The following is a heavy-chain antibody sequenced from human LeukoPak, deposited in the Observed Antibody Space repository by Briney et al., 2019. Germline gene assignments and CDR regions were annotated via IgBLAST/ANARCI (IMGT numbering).Heavy chain of an antibody. Sequence: KTSETLSLTCTVSGGSISSSSYYWGWIRQPPGKGLEWIGEINHSGSTNYNPSLKSRVTISVDTSKSQFSLKLSSVTAADTAVYYCARLRIGYYDSSGYYWKGAQRLAFDYWGQGTLVTVSS. J-gene: IGHJ4*02. CDR1: GGSISSSSYY. CDR3: ARLRIGYYDSSGYYWKGAQRLAFDY. D-gene: IGHD3-22*01. V-gene: IGHV4-39*07. CDR2: INHSGST.